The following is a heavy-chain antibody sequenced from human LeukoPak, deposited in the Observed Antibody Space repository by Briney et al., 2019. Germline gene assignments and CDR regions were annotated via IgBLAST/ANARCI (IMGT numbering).Heavy chain of an antibody. CDR3: ARAIGGAAGYY. Sequence: SETLSLTCTVSGGSISSYYWNWVRQPPGKGLEWIGYIYYSGSTNYNPSLKSRVTISVDTSKNQFSLKLSSVTAADTAVYYCARAIGGAAGYYWGQGTLVTVSS. CDR1: GGSISSYY. J-gene: IGHJ4*02. CDR2: IYYSGST. D-gene: IGHD6-13*01. V-gene: IGHV4-59*08.